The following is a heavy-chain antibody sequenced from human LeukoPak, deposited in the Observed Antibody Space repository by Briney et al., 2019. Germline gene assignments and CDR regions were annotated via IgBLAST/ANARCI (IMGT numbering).Heavy chain of an antibody. J-gene: IGHJ4*02. V-gene: IGHV3-7*01. CDR2: IKPAGGEK. Sequence: GGSLRLSCAASGFTFSSAWMTWVRQAPGKGLEWVADIKPAGGEKYVDSVKGRFTVSRDNAKNSLYLQMNSLRVEDTAVYYCARDPLSGALDYWGQGALVIVSP. D-gene: IGHD6-25*01. CDR1: GFTFSSAW. CDR3: ARDPLSGALDY.